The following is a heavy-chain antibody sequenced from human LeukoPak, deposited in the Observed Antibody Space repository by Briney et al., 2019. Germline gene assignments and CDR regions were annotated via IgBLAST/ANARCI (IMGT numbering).Heavy chain of an antibody. Sequence: PGGSLRLSCAASGFTFSSYAMSWVRQAPGKGLEWVSAISGSGGSTYYADSVKGRFTISRDNSKNTLYLQMNSLRAEDTAVYYCAKAPRVAVTTNWFDPWGQGTLVTISS. D-gene: IGHD2-21*02. CDR2: ISGSGGST. CDR3: AKAPRVAVTTNWFDP. CDR1: GFTFSSYA. V-gene: IGHV3-23*01. J-gene: IGHJ5*02.